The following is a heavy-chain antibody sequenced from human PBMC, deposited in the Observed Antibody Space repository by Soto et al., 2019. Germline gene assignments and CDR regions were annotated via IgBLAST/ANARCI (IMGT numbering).Heavy chain of an antibody. V-gene: IGHV4-39*01. J-gene: IGHJ6*02. CDR2: IFYSGST. CDR3: ARHLTYCSAGSCYSDFPYYGMDV. D-gene: IGHD2-15*01. Sequence: SETLSLTCTVSGGSISSYYWGWIRQPPGKGLEWIGSIFYSGSTYYNPSLKSRVTISVDTSKNQFSLKLSSVTAADTAVYYCARHLTYCSAGSCYSDFPYYGMDVWGQGTTVTVSS. CDR1: GGSISSYY.